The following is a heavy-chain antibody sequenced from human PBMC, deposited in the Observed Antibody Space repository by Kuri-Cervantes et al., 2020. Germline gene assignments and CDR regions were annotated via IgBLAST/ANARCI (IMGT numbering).Heavy chain of an antibody. CDR3: ARDLIMSAFYYMDV. CDR1: GFTFSDYY. D-gene: IGHD3-10*01. V-gene: IGHV3-11*04. CDR2: ISSSGSTI. J-gene: IGHJ6*03. Sequence: LSLTCAASGFTFSDYYMSWIRQAPGKGLEWVSYISSSGSTIYYADSVKGRFTISRDNAKSSLFLQMSSLRAEDTAVYYCARDLIMSAFYYMDVWGKGTTVTVSS.